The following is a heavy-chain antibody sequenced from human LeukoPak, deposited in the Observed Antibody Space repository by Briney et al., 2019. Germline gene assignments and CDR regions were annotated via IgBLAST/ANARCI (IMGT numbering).Heavy chain of an antibody. CDR1: GFTFSSHG. J-gene: IGHJ5*02. CDR2: IWYDGSKT. V-gene: IGHV3-33*06. D-gene: IGHD3-10*01. Sequence: PGGSLRLSCAASGFTFSSHGMQWVRQAPGKGLEWVALIWYDGSKTNYVDSVMGRFTISRDSSTNTLYLQMDNLRVEDTAVYFCAKDLSYGSLWFDPWGQGTLVTVSS. CDR3: AKDLSYGSLWFDP.